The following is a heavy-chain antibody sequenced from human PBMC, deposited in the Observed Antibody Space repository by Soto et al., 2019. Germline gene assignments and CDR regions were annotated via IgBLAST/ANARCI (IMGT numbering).Heavy chain of an antibody. CDR1: GFTFITYS. D-gene: IGHD5-12*01. J-gene: IGHJ6*02. Sequence: PGGSLRLSCAVSGFTFITYSMNWVRQAPEKGLEWVSYISSSGSTIYYADSVKGRFTISRDNSKNTLYLQMNSLRAEDTAVYYCAKGLHKHYYYYGMDVWGQGTTVTVSS. CDR2: ISSSGSTI. V-gene: IGHV3-48*01. CDR3: AKGLHKHYYYYGMDV.